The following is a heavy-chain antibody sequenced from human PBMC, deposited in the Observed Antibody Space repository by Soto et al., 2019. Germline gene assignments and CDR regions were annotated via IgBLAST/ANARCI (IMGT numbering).Heavy chain of an antibody. CDR1: GGSVSSRSYF. V-gene: IGHV4-39*01. D-gene: IGHD2-15*01. Sequence: QVQVQESGPGLVKPSDTLSLTCTVSGGSVSSRSYFWGWIRQPPGKGLEWIGTIYYNGSTYYSPSLKSRLTVSVDTSKNQFSLKLTSVTASDTALYYCARQRVIPGTPTNWFDPWGQGTLVTVSS. J-gene: IGHJ5*02. CDR2: IYYNGST. CDR3: ARQRVIPGTPTNWFDP.